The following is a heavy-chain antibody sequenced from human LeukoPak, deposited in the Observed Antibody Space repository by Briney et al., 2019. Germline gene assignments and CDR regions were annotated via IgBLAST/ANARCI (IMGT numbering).Heavy chain of an antibody. J-gene: IGHJ4*02. D-gene: IGHD1-26*01. CDR3: VIIAVGAGFDY. CDR1: GGTFSSYA. CDR2: IIPILGIA. Sequence: SVKVSCKASGGTFSSYAISWVRQAPGQGLEWMGRIIPILGIANYAQKFQGRVTITADKSTSTAYMELSSLRSEDTAVYYCVIIAVGAGFDYWGQGTLVTVSS. V-gene: IGHV1-69*04.